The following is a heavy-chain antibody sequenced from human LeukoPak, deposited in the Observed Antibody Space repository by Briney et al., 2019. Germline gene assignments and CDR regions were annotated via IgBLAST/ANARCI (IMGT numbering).Heavy chain of an antibody. CDR3: ARDLTAMVRGVAADY. Sequence: PSETLSLTCTVSGCSISPYYWSWIRQPPGKGMAWIGYIYYSGSTNYNPSLKSRITISVDTSNNQFSLKLRSVTAADTAVYYCARDLTAMVRGVAADYWGQGTLVTVSS. CDR2: IYYSGST. J-gene: IGHJ4*02. D-gene: IGHD3-10*01. CDR1: GCSISPYY. V-gene: IGHV4-59*01.